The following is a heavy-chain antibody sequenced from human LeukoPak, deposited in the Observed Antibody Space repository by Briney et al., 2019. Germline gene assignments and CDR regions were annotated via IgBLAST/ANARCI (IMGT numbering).Heavy chain of an antibody. Sequence: SETLSLTCTVSGGSISSYYWSWIRQPPGKGLEWIGYIYYSGSTNYNPSLKSRVTISVDTSKNQFSLKLSSVTAADTAVYYCARMGSAYYGSGSYLRRKTNWFDPWGQGTLVTVSS. CDR2: IYYSGST. CDR1: GGSISSYY. D-gene: IGHD3-10*01. J-gene: IGHJ5*02. CDR3: ARMGSAYYGSGSYLRRKTNWFDP. V-gene: IGHV4-59*12.